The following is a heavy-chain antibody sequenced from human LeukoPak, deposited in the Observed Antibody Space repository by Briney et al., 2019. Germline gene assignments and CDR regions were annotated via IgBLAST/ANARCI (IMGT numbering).Heavy chain of an antibody. D-gene: IGHD5-24*01. CDR3: ARGRGWLPDY. Sequence: KSSETLSLTCTVSGGSISNYYWNWFRQPPGKGLEWIGLILYSGSTNYNPPLKSRVTISEDTSKNQCSLKLTSVTTADTAVYFCARGRGWLPDYWGQGTLVTVSS. J-gene: IGHJ4*02. CDR2: ILYSGST. V-gene: IGHV4-59*01. CDR1: GGSISNYY.